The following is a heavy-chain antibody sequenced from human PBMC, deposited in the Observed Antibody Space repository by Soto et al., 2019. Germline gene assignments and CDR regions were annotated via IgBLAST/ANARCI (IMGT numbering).Heavy chain of an antibody. CDR1: GFTFSSYA. V-gene: IGHV3-23*01. J-gene: IGHJ4*02. CDR2: ISGSGGST. CDR3: AKDSTKGLERAIVY. D-gene: IGHD1-1*01. Sequence: EVQLLESGGGLVQPGGSLRLSCAASGFTFSSYAMSWVRQAPGKGLEWVSAISGSGGSTYYADSVKGRFTISRDNSKNTLYLQMNSPRAEDTAVYYCAKDSTKGLERAIVYWGQGTLVTVSS.